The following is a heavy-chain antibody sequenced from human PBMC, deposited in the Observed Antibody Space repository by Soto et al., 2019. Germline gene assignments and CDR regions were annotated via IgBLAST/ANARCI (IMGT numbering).Heavy chain of an antibody. CDR2: IYYSGST. CDR1: GGSISSGGYY. V-gene: IGHV4-31*03. CDR3: AGVRGVNWFDP. J-gene: IGHJ5*02. D-gene: IGHD3-10*01. Sequence: QVQLQESGPGLVKPSQTLSLTCTVSGGSISSGGYYWSWIRQHPGKGLEWIGYIYYSGSTYYNPSRKSRVTISVATSNNQSSLKLSSVTAADTAVYSCAGVRGVNWFDPWGQGTLVTVSS.